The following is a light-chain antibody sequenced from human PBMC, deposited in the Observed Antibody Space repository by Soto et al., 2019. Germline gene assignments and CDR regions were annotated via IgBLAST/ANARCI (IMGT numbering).Light chain of an antibody. J-gene: IGLJ1*01. CDR2: DVN. CDR3: YSWNSNSDTHYV. CDR1: SSDIGSSNY. Sequence: QSVLTQPASVSGSPGQSITISCTGTSSDIGSSNYVSWYQQHPGQAPKLMISDVNNRPSGISDRFSGSKAGNTASLTISGLQAEDEADYYCYSWNSNSDTHYVFGTGTKLTVL. V-gene: IGLV2-14*03.